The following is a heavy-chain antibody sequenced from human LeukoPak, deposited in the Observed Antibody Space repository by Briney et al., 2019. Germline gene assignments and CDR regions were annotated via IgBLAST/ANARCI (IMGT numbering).Heavy chain of an antibody. J-gene: IGHJ6*02. CDR3: VGRPHFYYGKEV. Sequence: PSETLSLTCTVSGGSISSGGYYWSWIRQHPGKGLEWIGYIYYSGSTYYNPSLKSRVTISVDTSKNQFSLKLSSVTAADTAVYYCVGRPHFYYGKEVWGQGTTVTVSS. V-gene: IGHV4-31*03. D-gene: IGHD6-6*01. CDR1: GGSISSGGYY. CDR2: IYYSGST.